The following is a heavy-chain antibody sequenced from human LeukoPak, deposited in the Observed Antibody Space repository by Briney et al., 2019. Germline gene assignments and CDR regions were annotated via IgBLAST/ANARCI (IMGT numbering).Heavy chain of an antibody. J-gene: IGHJ6*02. CDR2: ISYDGSNK. Sequence: PGGSLRLSCAASGFTFSSYGMHWVRQAPGKGLEWVAVISYDGSNKYYADSVKGRFTISGDNSKNTLYLQMNSLRAEDTAVYYCAKDLAVAGTGSTDVWGQGTTVTVSS. CDR3: AKDLAVAGTGSTDV. V-gene: IGHV3-30*18. CDR1: GFTFSSYG. D-gene: IGHD6-19*01.